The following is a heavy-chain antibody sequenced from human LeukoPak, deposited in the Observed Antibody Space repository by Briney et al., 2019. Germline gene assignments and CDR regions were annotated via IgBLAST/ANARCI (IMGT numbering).Heavy chain of an antibody. J-gene: IGHJ4*02. CDR3: ARDIDDTGFDY. V-gene: IGHV3-21*01. CDR1: GFTFSSYS. Sequence: GGSLRLSYAASGFTFSSYSMNWVRQAPGKGLEGVSSISSSSSYIYYADSVKGRFTISRDNAKNSLYLQMNSLRAEDTAVYYCARDIDDTGFDYWGQGTLVTVSS. CDR2: ISSSSSYI. D-gene: IGHD3-22*01.